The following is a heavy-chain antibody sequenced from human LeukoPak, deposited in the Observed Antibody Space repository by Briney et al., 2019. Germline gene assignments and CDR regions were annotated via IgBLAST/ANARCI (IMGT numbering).Heavy chain of an antibody. V-gene: IGHV3-30*02. CDR2: THFDGSIT. CDR1: GFTFSGYG. D-gene: IGHD3-10*01. CDR3: AKDRYSGLGTRFVDS. Sequence: GGSLRLSCAVSGFTFSGYGMHWVRQAPGKGLEWVAFTHFDGSITYYADSVRGRFSISRDNSKNTLYLQMNSLRPQDTAVYYCAKDRYSGLGTRFVDSWGQGTLVTVSS. J-gene: IGHJ4*02.